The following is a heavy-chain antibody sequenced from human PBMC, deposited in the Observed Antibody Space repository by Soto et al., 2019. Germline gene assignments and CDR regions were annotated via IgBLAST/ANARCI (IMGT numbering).Heavy chain of an antibody. Sequence: ASVKVSCKASGYTFTSYGISWVRQAPGQGLERMGWISAYNGSTNYAQKLQGRVTMTTDTSTSTAYMELRSLRSDDTAVYYCATEGYYYDSSAYPYPAFDIWGQGTMVTVSS. V-gene: IGHV1-18*01. D-gene: IGHD3-22*01. CDR3: ATEGYYYDSSAYPYPAFDI. CDR1: GYTFTSYG. CDR2: ISAYNGST. J-gene: IGHJ3*02.